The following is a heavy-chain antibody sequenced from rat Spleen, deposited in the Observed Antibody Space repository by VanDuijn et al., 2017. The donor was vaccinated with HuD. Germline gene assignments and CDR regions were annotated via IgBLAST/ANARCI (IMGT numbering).Heavy chain of an antibody. Sequence: EVQLVESGGGLVQPGRSLKLSCAASGFTFSDYYMAWVRQAPKKGLEWVASISYDSSSTYYRDSVKGRFIISRDNAKSTLYLQMDSLRSEDTATYYCSRHVGMFDYWGQGVMVTVSS. CDR2: ISYDSSST. V-gene: IGHV5-7*01. CDR1: GFTFSDYY. D-gene: IGHD4-6*01. J-gene: IGHJ2*01. CDR3: SRHVGMFDY.